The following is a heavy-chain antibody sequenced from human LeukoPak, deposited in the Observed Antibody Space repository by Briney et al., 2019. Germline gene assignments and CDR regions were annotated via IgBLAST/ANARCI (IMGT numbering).Heavy chain of an antibody. CDR2: IYTSGST. Sequence: SETLSLTCTVSGGSISSYYWSWIRQPAGKGLEWIGRIYTSGSTNYNPSLKSRVTMSVDTSKNQISLKLSSVNAADTAVYYCAREIGDYYDSSGYRTYYFDYWGQGTLVTVSS. D-gene: IGHD3-22*01. J-gene: IGHJ4*02. CDR3: AREIGDYYDSSGYRTYYFDY. CDR1: GGSISSYY. V-gene: IGHV4-4*07.